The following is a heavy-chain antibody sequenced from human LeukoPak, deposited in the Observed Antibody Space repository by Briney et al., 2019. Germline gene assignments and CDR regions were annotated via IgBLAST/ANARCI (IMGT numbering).Heavy chain of an antibody. J-gene: IGHJ4*02. V-gene: IGHV4-61*01. D-gene: IGHD1-7*01. CDR3: AKWHEKLLAFDS. CDR1: GGSISSSSYY. CDR2: IHHTGKN. Sequence: SETLSLTCTVSGGSISSSSYYWNWIRQPPGKGLEWIGYIHHTGKNWYNPPLQSRVTLSVDTSKSEFSLRLNSVTAADTAVYYCAKWHEKLLAFDSWGQGTLVTVSS.